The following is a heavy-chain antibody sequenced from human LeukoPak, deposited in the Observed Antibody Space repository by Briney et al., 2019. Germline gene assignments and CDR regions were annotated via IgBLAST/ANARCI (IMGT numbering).Heavy chain of an antibody. CDR1: GFTFSNYG. CDR3: ARDGVGSSGSYDF. V-gene: IGHV3-33*01. Sequence: GGSLRLSCAASGFTFSNYGMHWVRQAPGKGLEWVAVIWYDGSDKYYADSVRGRFTISRDNSKNTLYLQMNSLRAEDTAVYYCARDGVGSSGSYDFWGQGTLVTVSS. CDR2: IWYDGSDK. D-gene: IGHD6-19*01. J-gene: IGHJ4*02.